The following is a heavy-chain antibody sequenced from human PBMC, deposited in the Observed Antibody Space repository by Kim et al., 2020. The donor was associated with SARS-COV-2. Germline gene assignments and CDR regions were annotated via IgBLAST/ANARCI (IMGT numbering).Heavy chain of an antibody. Sequence: ASVKVSCKASGYTFTSYAMNWVRQAPGQGLEWMGWINTNTGNPTYAQGFTGRFVFSLDTSVSTAYLQISSLKAEDTAVYYCARDRPSYYYDSEPPYYFDYWGQGTLVTVSS. CDR1: GYTFTSYA. V-gene: IGHV7-4-1*02. CDR3: ARDRPSYYYDSEPPYYFDY. CDR2: INTNTGNP. J-gene: IGHJ4*02. D-gene: IGHD3-22*01.